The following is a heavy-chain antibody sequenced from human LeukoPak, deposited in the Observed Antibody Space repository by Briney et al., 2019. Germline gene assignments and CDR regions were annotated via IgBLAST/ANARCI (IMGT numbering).Heavy chain of an antibody. CDR2: LCYSGNT. V-gene: IGHV4-39*01. CDR1: GGSISSSHYY. CDR3: AGWMQLWSTTLNGLRAFQH. Sequence: AETLSLPCTVSGGSISSSHYYWGWIRQPPGKGLEWIGSLCYSGNTYYNPSLKSRVTISVDTSKNQFSLRLSSVTAADSAVYYCAGWMQLWSTTLNGLRAFQHWGQGT. J-gene: IGHJ1*01. D-gene: IGHD5-18*01.